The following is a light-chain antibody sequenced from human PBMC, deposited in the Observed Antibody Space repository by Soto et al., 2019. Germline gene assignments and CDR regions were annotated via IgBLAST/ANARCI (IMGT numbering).Light chain of an antibody. CDR2: KAS. V-gene: IGKV1-5*03. J-gene: IGKJ1*01. CDR3: QQYKSFLGT. Sequence: DIQMTQSPSTLPASVGDRVTITCRASQSISSWVAWYQQKPGKAPNLLITKASTLESGVPSRFSGSGTGTEFTLTINSLQPDDFATYYCQQYKSFLGTFGQGTKVEIK. CDR1: QSISSW.